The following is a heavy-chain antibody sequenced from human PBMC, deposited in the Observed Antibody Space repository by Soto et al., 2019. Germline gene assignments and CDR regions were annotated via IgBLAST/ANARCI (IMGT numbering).Heavy chain of an antibody. CDR2: ISYDGSNK. V-gene: IGHV3-30-3*01. CDR3: ARGTDILTGSYYYYGMDV. D-gene: IGHD3-9*01. J-gene: IGHJ6*02. Sequence: GGSLRLSCAASGFTFSSYAMHWVRQAPGKGLEWVAVISYDGSNKYYADSVKGRFTISRDNSKNTLYLQMNSLRAEDTAVYYCARGTDILTGSYYYYGMDVWGQGTTVTSP. CDR1: GFTFSSYA.